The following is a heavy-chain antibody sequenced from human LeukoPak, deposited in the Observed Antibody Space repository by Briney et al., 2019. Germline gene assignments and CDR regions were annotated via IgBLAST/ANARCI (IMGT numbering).Heavy chain of an antibody. CDR1: GGSISSYY. CDR2: IYYSGST. D-gene: IGHD3-3*01. J-gene: IGHJ4*02. Sequence: SETLSLTCSVSGGSISSYYWSWIRQPPGKGLEWIGHIYYSGSTYYNPSLKSRVTISVDTSKNQFSLKLSSVTAADTAVYYCAREDTISLFDYWGQGTLVTVSS. V-gene: IGHV4-59*12. CDR3: AREDTISLFDY.